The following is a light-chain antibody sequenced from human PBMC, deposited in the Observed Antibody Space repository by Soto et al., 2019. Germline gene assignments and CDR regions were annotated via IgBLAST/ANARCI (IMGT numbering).Light chain of an antibody. V-gene: IGLV2-11*01. CDR3: CSYAGSLVV. CDR1: SSDVGGYND. Sequence: QSALTQPRSVSGSPGQSVTISCTGTSSDVGGYNDVSWYQQHPGKAPKLMIYDVSKRPSGVPDRFSGSKSGNTASLTISGLQAEDEADYYCCSYAGSLVVCGGGTRLTVL. J-gene: IGLJ2*01. CDR2: DVS.